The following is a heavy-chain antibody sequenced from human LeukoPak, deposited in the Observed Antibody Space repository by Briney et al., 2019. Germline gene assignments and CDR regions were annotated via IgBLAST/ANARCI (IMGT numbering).Heavy chain of an antibody. J-gene: IGHJ4*02. CDR1: GGSINSYY. Sequence: PSETLSLTCTVSGGSINSYYWSWIRQPPGKGLEWIGYIFYSGSTNYNPSLKSRVTISVDTSKNQFSLKLNSVTAADTAVYYCARRITSSGYYRDDSWGQGTLVTVSS. V-gene: IGHV4-59*08. CDR3: ARRITSSGYYRDDS. D-gene: IGHD3-22*01. CDR2: IFYSGST.